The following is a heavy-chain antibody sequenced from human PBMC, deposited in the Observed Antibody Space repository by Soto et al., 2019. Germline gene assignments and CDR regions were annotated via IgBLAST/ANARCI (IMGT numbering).Heavy chain of an antibody. CDR2: IIPIFGTA. CDR1: GGTFSSYA. Sequence: QVQLGQSGAEVKKPGSSVKVSCKASGGTFSSYAISWVRQAPGQGLEWMGGIIPIFGTANYAQKFQGRVTITADESTSTAYMELSSLRSEDTAVYYCARDKVGYYDSSGYYRVSVPPDYYYGMDVWGQGTTVTVSS. CDR3: ARDKVGYYDSSGYYRVSVPPDYYYGMDV. J-gene: IGHJ6*02. D-gene: IGHD3-22*01. V-gene: IGHV1-69*01.